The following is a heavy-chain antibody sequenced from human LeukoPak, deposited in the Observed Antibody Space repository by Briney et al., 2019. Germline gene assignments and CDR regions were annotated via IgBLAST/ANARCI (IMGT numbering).Heavy chain of an antibody. D-gene: IGHD2-15*01. V-gene: IGHV1-69*04. Sequence: KISCKGSGYSFTSYWIGWVRQAPGQGLEWMGRIIPILGIANYAQKFQGRVTITADKSTSTAYMELSSLRSEDTAVYYCARDIVVVVAAKGALDPWGQGTLVTVSS. CDR1: GYSFTSYW. J-gene: IGHJ5*02. CDR3: ARDIVVVVAAKGALDP. CDR2: IIPILGIA.